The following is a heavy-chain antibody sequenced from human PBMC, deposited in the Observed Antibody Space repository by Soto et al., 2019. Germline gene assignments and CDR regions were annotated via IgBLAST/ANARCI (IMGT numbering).Heavy chain of an antibody. V-gene: IGHV3-23*01. Sequence: GGSLRLSCAASGFTFGNYAMTWVRQAPVKGLEWVSSISGSGDSTYYADSVTGRFTISRDNSKHTLYLQMNSLKAEDTAIYYCASTWTGHPYYYYGMDIWGQGTTVTVSS. CDR3: ASTWTGHPYYYYGMDI. J-gene: IGHJ6*02. CDR2: ISGSGDST. CDR1: GFTFGNYA. D-gene: IGHD6-13*01.